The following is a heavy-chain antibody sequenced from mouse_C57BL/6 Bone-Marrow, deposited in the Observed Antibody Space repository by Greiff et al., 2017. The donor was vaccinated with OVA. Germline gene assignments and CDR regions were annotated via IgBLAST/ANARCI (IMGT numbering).Heavy chain of an antibody. Sequence: QVQLQQPGAELVKPGASVKLSCKASGYTFTSYWMQWVKQRPGQGLEWIGEIDPSDSYTNYTQKFKGTATLTVDKSSSTAYMQLSSLTSEDSAVYYCARRTPVVQYYFDYWGQGTTLTVSS. J-gene: IGHJ2*01. CDR2: IDPSDSYT. V-gene: IGHV1-50*01. D-gene: IGHD1-1*01. CDR3: ARRTPVVQYYFDY. CDR1: GYTFTSYW.